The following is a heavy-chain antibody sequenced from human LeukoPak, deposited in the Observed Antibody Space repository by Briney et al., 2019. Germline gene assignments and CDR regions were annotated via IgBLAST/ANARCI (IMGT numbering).Heavy chain of an antibody. V-gene: IGHV3-48*01. Sequence: PGGSLRLSCAASGFTFSSYSMNWVRQAPGKGLEWVSYISSSSSTIYYADSVKGRFTISRDNAKNSLYLQMNSLRAEDTAVYYCARVLKRSGSYYFDYWGQGTQVIVSS. CDR1: GFTFSSYS. CDR3: ARVLKRSGSYYFDY. CDR2: ISSSSSTI. D-gene: IGHD3-3*01. J-gene: IGHJ4*02.